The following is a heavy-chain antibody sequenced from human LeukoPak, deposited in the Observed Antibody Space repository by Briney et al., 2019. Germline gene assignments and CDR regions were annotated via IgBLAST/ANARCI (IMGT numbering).Heavy chain of an antibody. CDR1: GFTFSSYA. V-gene: IGHV3-23*01. J-gene: IGHJ4*02. D-gene: IGHD3-22*01. CDR3: AKDHPLYYYDSSSYYFDY. CDR2: ISGSSGST. Sequence: GGSLRLSCAASGFTFSSYAMSWVRQAPGKGLEWVSAISGSSGSTYYADSVKGRFTIPRDNSKNTLYLQMNSLRAEDTAVHYCAKDHPLYYYDSSSYYFDYWGQGTLVTVSS.